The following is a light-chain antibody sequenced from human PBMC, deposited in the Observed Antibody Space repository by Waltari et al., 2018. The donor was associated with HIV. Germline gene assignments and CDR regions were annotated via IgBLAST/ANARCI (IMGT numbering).Light chain of an antibody. Sequence: IQMTQSPSSLSASVGDRVTITCRASQSINSYLNWYQQKPRKAPKLLIYGASSLQSGVPSRFSGSGSGTHFTLTISSLQPEDFATYYCQQSYSIPLTFGGGTTVGIK. CDR3: QQSYSIPLT. CDR1: QSINSY. V-gene: IGKV1-39*01. J-gene: IGKJ4*01. CDR2: GAS.